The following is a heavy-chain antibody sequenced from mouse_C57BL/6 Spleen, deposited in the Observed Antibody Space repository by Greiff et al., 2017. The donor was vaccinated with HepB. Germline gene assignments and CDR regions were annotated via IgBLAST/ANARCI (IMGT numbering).Heavy chain of an antibody. CDR2: INPYNGGT. V-gene: IGHV1-19*01. D-gene: IGHD2-1*01. CDR1: GYTFTDYY. J-gene: IGHJ2*01. Sequence: EVQLQQSGPVLVKPGASVKMSCKASGYTFTDYYMNWVKQSHGKSLEWIGVINPYNGGTSYNQKFKGKATLTVDKSSSTAYMVLNRLTSEDSAVCYCAREEDGNYVFDYWGQGTTLTVSS. CDR3: AREEDGNYVFDY.